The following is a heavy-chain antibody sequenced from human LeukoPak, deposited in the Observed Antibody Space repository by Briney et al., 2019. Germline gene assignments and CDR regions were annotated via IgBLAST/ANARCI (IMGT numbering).Heavy chain of an antibody. CDR1: GLTFSSYS. V-gene: IGHV1-69*02. J-gene: IGHJ5*02. Sequence: SVKVSCKASGLTFSSYSISWVRQAPGQGLEWMGRISPILGIANYAQKVQGRLTLTADKSTSTTYMELSSLNSEDTAVYYCARTTGTPDGKWFDPWGQGTLVTVSS. CDR3: ARTTGTPDGKWFDP. D-gene: IGHD1-1*01. CDR2: ISPILGIA.